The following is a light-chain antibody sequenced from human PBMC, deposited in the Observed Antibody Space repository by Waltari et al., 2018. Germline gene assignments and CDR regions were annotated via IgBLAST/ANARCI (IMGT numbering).Light chain of an antibody. CDR3: SSYAGTYTLKVV. CDR1: SSDVGGYNS. J-gene: IGLJ2*01. CDR2: DVR. V-gene: IGLV2-11*01. Sequence: QSALTQPRSVSGSPGQSVTISCTGTSSDVGGYNSVSCYQQHPGKAPKLMIYDVRERPPGVPDRFAAAKSDNSASLTISGLQPEDEADYYCSSYAGTYTLKVVFGGGTKLTVL.